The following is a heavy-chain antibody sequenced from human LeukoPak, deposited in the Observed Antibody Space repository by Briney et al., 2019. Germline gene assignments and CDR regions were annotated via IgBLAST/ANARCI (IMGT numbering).Heavy chain of an antibody. Sequence: SETLSLTCTVSGGSISTNSYYWGWIRQPPGKGLEWIGSISYSGSTHYNPSLKSRVTISVDTSKNQFSLKLSSVTAADTAVYYCARDSRDGYNYYYWYFDLWGRGTLVTVSS. D-gene: IGHD5-24*01. CDR3: ARDSRDGYNYYYWYFDL. V-gene: IGHV4-39*07. CDR1: GGSISTNSYY. CDR2: ISYSGST. J-gene: IGHJ2*01.